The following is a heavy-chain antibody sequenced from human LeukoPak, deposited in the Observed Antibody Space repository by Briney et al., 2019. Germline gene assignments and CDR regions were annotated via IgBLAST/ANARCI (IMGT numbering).Heavy chain of an antibody. CDR1: GASITSGFYY. J-gene: IGHJ5*02. CDR3: ARDNDDGDYVGWFDP. CDR2: IYYSGTT. D-gene: IGHD4-17*01. V-gene: IGHV4-30-4*01. Sequence: SQTLSLTCTVSGASITSGFYYWSWLRQSPGKGLEWIGYIYYSGTTYYSPSLKSRLTISLDTSENHLSLKLTSVTAADTAIYYCARDNDDGDYVGWFDPWGQGTLVTVSS.